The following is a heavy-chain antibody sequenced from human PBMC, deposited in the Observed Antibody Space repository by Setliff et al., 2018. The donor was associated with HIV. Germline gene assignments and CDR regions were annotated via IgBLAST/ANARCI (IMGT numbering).Heavy chain of an antibody. CDR1: GFTFNMYA. V-gene: IGHV3-30*04. J-gene: IGHJ2*01. D-gene: IGHD3-3*01. Sequence: LKISCAASGFTFNMYAMHWVRQAPGKGLEWVAVISYDGSNKYYADSAEGRLTISRDNSKKRLYLHMNSLRTEDTAVYYCARDQKAAYNFWSGYMSVWYFDLWGRGTLVTVSS. CDR3: ARDQKAAYNFWSGYMSVWYFDL. CDR2: ISYDGSNK.